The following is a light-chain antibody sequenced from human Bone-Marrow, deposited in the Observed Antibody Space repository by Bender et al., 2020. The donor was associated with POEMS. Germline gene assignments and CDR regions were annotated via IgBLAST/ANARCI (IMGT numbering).Light chain of an antibody. J-gene: IGLJ3*02. CDR1: TSNIGINY. CDR3: GTWDSSLNGV. CDR2: ENY. V-gene: IGLV1-51*02. Sequence: QSVLTQPPSVSAAPGQKVTISCSGSTSNIGINYVSWYQQLPRTAPKLLIYENYKRPSGIPDRFSGSKSGTSATLDITGLQTGDEADYYCGTWDSSLNGVFGGGTKLTVL.